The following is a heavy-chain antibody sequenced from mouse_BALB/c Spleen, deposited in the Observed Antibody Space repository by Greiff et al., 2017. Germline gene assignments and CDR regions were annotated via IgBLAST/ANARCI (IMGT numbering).Heavy chain of an antibody. V-gene: IGHV6-6*01. CDR3: TRTVVATDWYFDV. Sequence: EVHLVESGGGLVQPGGSMKLSCAASGFTFSDAWMHWVRQAPEKGLEWVAEIRSNANNNATYYAESVKGRFTISRDDSKSSVYLQMISLRAEDTGIYYCTRTVVATDWYFDVWGAGTTVTVSS. J-gene: IGHJ1*01. CDR2: IRSNANNNAT. D-gene: IGHD1-1*01. CDR1: GFTFSDAW.